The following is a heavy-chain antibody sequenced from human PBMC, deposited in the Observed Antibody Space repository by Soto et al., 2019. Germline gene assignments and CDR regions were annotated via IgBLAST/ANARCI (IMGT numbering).Heavy chain of an antibody. J-gene: IGHJ4*02. CDR2: ISAYNGNT. Sequence: QVQLVQSGAEVKKPGASVKVSCKASGYTFTSYGISWVRQAPGQGLEWMGWISAYNGNTNYAQKLQGRVTMTTDTSTSRAYMEERSLSSDDTAVYYCARDDGYNDPNFDYWGQGTLVTVFS. D-gene: IGHD5-12*01. V-gene: IGHV1-18*01. CDR3: ARDDGYNDPNFDY. CDR1: GYTFTSYG.